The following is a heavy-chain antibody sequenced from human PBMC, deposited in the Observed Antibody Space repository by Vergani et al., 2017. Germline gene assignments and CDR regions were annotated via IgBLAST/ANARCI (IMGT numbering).Heavy chain of an antibody. J-gene: IGHJ5*02. Sequence: QVQLVESGGGVVQPGRSLRLSCAASGFTFSHLCMHWVRQPPGRGLEWVAVIWYDGSKKYYGDSVKGRVTISRDTSKNTLHLQINNLRVEDTAVYYCARGNYYGSGTYVDPWGQGTLVTVSS. V-gene: IGHV3-33*01. CDR3: ARGNYYGSGTYVDP. CDR1: GFTFSHLC. D-gene: IGHD3-10*01. CDR2: IWYDGSKK.